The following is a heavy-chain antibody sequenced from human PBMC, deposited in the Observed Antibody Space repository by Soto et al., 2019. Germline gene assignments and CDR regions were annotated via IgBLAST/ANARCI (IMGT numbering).Heavy chain of an antibody. D-gene: IGHD2-2*01. V-gene: IGHV3-23*01. CDR3: AKAWQYQLLWRDQRTGGAFDI. CDR1: GFTFSSYA. Sequence: GGSLRLSCAASGFTFSSYAMSWVRQAPGKGLEWVSAISGSGGSTYYADSVKGRFTISRDNSKNTLYLQMNSLRAEDTAVYYCAKAWQYQLLWRDQRTGGAFDIWGQGTMVTVSS. CDR2: ISGSGGST. J-gene: IGHJ3*02.